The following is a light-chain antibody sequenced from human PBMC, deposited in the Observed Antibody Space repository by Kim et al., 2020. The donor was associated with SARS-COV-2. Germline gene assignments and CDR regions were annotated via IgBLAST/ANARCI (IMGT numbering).Light chain of an antibody. V-gene: IGKV1-9*01. Sequence: IQLTQSPSSLSASVGDRVTITCRASQGISSYLAWYQQKPGRAPKLLIYAASTLQSGVPSRFSGSGSGTDFTLTISSLQPEDFATYYWQQVNSYPITFGQGTRLEIK. J-gene: IGKJ5*01. CDR2: AAS. CDR3: QQVNSYPIT. CDR1: QGISSY.